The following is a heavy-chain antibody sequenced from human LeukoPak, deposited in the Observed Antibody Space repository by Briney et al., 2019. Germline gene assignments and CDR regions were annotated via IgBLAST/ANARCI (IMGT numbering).Heavy chain of an antibody. CDR3: ASSPFWIAVPGVYWYFDL. D-gene: IGHD6-19*01. CDR1: GGTFSSYA. J-gene: IGHJ2*01. V-gene: IGHV1-69*13. Sequence: SVKVSCKASGGTFSSYAISWVRQAPGQGLEWMGGIIPIFGTANYAQKFQGRVTITADESTSTAYMELSSLRSEDTAVYYCASSPFWIAVPGVYWYFDLWGRGTLVTVSS. CDR2: IIPIFGTA.